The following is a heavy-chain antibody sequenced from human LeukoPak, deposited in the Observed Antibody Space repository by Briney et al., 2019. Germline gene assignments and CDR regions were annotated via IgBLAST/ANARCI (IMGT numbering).Heavy chain of an antibody. V-gene: IGHV3-7*01. CDR3: VREEGY. CDR2: IKQDGSHK. J-gene: IGHJ4*02. CDR1: GFTFSTYW. Sequence: GGSLRLSCAASGFTFSTYWMYWVHQAPGKGLEWVANIKQDGSHKYYVDSVKGRFTISRDNAKNSLYLQMNSLRVEDTAVYYCVREEGYWGQGTLVTVSS.